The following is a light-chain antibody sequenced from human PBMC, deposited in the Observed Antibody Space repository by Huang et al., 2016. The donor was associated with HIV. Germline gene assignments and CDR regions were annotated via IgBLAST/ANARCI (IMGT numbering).Light chain of an antibody. CDR3: QQYNDWPWT. V-gene: IGKV3-15*01. CDR1: QSLSGN. J-gene: IGKJ1*01. CDR2: AAS. Sequence: IVMTQSPATLSVSPGEGVTLSCRAIQSLSGNLAWYQQTPGQAPRLLIYAASSRAPGIPARFSGSGSGTEFTLTISSLESEDFAVYHCQQYNDWPWTFGQGTRVEIK.